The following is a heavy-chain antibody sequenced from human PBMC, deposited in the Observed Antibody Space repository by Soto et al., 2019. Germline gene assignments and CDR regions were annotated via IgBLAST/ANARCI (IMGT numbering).Heavy chain of an antibody. CDR2: IHYNGNT. J-gene: IGHJ4*02. CDR3: AREGNLGRWLQPLDF. V-gene: IGHV4-59*01. Sequence: QVQLQVSGPGLVKPSETLSLTCTVSGDSISAYSWSWVRQPPGKGLEWIGNIHYNGNTKYSPSLKRRVTMSVDTSKKHFSLRLISVTAADTAIYFCAREGNLGRWLQPLDFWGQGTLVTVSS. CDR1: GDSISAYS. D-gene: IGHD5-12*01.